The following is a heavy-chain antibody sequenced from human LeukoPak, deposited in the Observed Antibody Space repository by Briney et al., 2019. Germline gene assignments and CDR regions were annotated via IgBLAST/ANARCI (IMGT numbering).Heavy chain of an antibody. Sequence: SQTLSLTCAISGDSVSSNTTAWNWIRQSPSRGLEWLGRTYFRSKWFYDYAVSVKSRITINPDTSKNQFSLQVNSVTPEDTAVYYCARAFVYQNQWLEGGVWGQGTTVTVSS. CDR1: GDSVSSNTTA. CDR2: TYFRSKWFY. J-gene: IGHJ6*02. V-gene: IGHV6-1*01. CDR3: ARAFVYQNQWLEGGV. D-gene: IGHD6-19*01.